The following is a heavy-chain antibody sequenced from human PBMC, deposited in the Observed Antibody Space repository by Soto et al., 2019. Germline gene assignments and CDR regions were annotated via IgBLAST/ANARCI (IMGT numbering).Heavy chain of an antibody. Sequence: PGGSLRLSCAASGFTFSSYGMHWVRQAPGKGLEWVAVIWYDGSNKYYADSVKGRFTISRDNSKNTLYLQMNSLRAEDTAVYSWARDMNTAMVNRAAAGTKDYWGQGTMVTVSS. D-gene: IGHD5-18*01. J-gene: IGHJ4*02. CDR1: GFTFSSYG. V-gene: IGHV3-33*01. CDR3: ARDMNTAMVNRAAAGTKDY. CDR2: IWYDGSNK.